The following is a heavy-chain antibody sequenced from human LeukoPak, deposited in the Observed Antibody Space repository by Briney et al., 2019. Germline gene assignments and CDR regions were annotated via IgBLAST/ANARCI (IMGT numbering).Heavy chain of an antibody. D-gene: IGHD6-19*01. CDR3: AKDSVAGIAEYFQH. CDR2: ISWNSGSI. CDR1: GFPFSSYW. Sequence: TGGSLRLSCAASGFPFSSYWMHWVRQAPGKGLEWVSGISWNSGSIGYADSVKGRFTISRDNAKNSLYLQMNSLRAEDTALYYCAKDSVAGIAEYFQHWGQGTLVTVSS. V-gene: IGHV3-9*01. J-gene: IGHJ1*01.